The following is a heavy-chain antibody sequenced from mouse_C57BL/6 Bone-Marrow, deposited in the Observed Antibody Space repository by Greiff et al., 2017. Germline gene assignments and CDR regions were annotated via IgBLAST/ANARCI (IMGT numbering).Heavy chain of an antibody. CDR1: GFTFTDYY. J-gene: IGHJ1*03. V-gene: IGHV1-36*01. CDR2: VYPYNGGT. Sequence: VQLQQSGPVLVKPGPSVKISCKASGFTFTDYYMHWVKQSHGKSLEWLGLVYPYNGGTSYNPKFKGQATLTVDTSSSTAYMERNSLTSVDSAVYYCARNCYYFYWYFDVWGTGTTVTVSS. CDR3: ARNCYYFYWYFDV. D-gene: IGHD2-3*01.